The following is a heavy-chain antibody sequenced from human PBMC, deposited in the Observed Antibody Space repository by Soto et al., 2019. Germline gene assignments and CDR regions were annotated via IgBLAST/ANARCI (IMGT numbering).Heavy chain of an antibody. CDR1: GFTVSSNY. V-gene: IGHV3-53*01. Sequence: GGSLRLSCAASGFTVSSNYMSWVRQAPGKGLEWVSVIYSGGSTYYADSVKGRFTISRDNSKNTLYLLMNSLRAEDTAVYYCARDRGIAVAGTGALDYWGQGTLVTV. J-gene: IGHJ4*02. D-gene: IGHD6-19*01. CDR2: IYSGGST. CDR3: ARDRGIAVAGTGALDY.